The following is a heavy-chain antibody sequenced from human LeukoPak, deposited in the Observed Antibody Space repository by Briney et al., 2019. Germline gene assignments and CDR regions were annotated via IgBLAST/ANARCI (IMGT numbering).Heavy chain of an antibody. V-gene: IGHV4-34*01. CDR2: INHSGST. Sequence: PSETLSLTCAVYGGSFSGYYWSWIRQPPGEGLEWIGEINHSGSTNYNPSLKSRVTISVDTSKNQFSLKLSSVTAADTAVYYCARGHSGSYFDYWGQGTLVTVSS. J-gene: IGHJ4*02. CDR1: GGSFSGYY. D-gene: IGHD1-26*01. CDR3: ARGHSGSYFDY.